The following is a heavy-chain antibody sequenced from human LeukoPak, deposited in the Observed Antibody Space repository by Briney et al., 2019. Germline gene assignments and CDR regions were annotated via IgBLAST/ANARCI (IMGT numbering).Heavy chain of an antibody. CDR1: GFSFSSYG. CDR2: IWSDGRNK. J-gene: IGHJ3*02. Sequence: GGSLRLSCAASGFSFSSYGMHWVRQAPGKGLEWVAVIWSDGRNKYYADSVRGRFTLSRDNSKNTLDLQMDSLRADDTAVYYCVRERGPFDGFDIWGQGTLVTVSS. CDR3: VRERGPFDGFDI. D-gene: IGHD3-10*01. V-gene: IGHV3-33*01.